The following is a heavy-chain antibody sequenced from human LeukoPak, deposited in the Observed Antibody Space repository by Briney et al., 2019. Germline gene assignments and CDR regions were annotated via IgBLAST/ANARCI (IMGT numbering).Heavy chain of an antibody. CDR3: ARVLFQFGETQGYYYYGMDV. J-gene: IGHJ6*02. CDR2: ISAYNGNT. CDR1: GYTFTSYG. D-gene: IGHD3-10*01. Sequence: GASVKVSCKASGYTFTSYGISWVRQAPGQGLEWMGWISAYNGNTNYAQKLQGRVTMTIDTSTSTAYMELRSLRSDDTAVYYCARVLFQFGETQGYYYYGMDVWGQGTTVTVSS. V-gene: IGHV1-18*01.